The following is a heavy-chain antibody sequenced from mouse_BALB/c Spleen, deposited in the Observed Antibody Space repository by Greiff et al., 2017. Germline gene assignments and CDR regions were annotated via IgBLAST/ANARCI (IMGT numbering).Heavy chain of an antibody. Sequence: DVQLQESGGGLVQPGGSLKLSCAASGFTFSSYGMSWVRQTPDKRLELVATINSNGGSTYYPDSVKGRFTISRDQAKNTLYLQMSSLKSEDTALYYWARDRMITGKYYAMDDWGQGTSVTVAS. J-gene: IGHJ4*01. CDR3: ARDRMITGKYYAMDD. V-gene: IGHV5-6-3*01. D-gene: IGHD2-4*01. CDR1: GFTFSSYG. CDR2: INSNGGST.